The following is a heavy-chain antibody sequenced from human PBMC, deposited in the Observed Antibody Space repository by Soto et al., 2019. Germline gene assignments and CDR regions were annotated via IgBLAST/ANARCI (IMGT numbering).Heavy chain of an antibody. CDR2: IFSNDEK. CDR3: ARSLMITFGGVVTYAAFDI. CDR1: GFSLSNARMG. V-gene: IGHV2-26*01. D-gene: IGHD3-16*01. J-gene: IGHJ3*02. Sequence: QVTLKESGPVLVKPTETLTLTCTVSGFSLSNARMGVSWIRQPPGKALEWLAHIFSNDEKSYSTFLKSRLTIYKDTSKSQVVLTMTNMDPVDTATYYCARSLMITFGGVVTYAAFDIWGQGTMVTVSS.